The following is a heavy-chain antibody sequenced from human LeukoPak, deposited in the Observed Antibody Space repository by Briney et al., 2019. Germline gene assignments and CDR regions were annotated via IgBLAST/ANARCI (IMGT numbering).Heavy chain of an antibody. CDR2: INPDGSTT. V-gene: IGHV3-74*01. Sequence: GGSLRLSCAASGFTFSSYWMHWVRQAPWKGLVWVSRINPDGSTTSYADSVKGRFTISRDSAKNTLYLQMNSLRAEDTAVYYCARVSVGRYYFDNWGQGTPVTVS. CDR1: GFTFSSYW. CDR3: ARVSVGRYYFDN. D-gene: IGHD3-3*02. J-gene: IGHJ4*02.